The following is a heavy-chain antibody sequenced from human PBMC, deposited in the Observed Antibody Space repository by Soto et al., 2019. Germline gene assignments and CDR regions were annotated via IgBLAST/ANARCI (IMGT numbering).Heavy chain of an antibody. D-gene: IGHD6-19*01. CDR1: GFNFKKFA. Sequence: EVQLLESGGGVVQPGGSLRLSCVASGFNFKKFAMDWVRQAAGEGLEWVSGISCGGGSASYADSVKGRFSIARDDSKNTVSLQLNSLRVEDTAQYYCAKADGQEWLIPRRDNWGQGTLVTVS. CDR3: AKADGQEWLIPRRDN. CDR2: ISCGGGSA. J-gene: IGHJ4*02. V-gene: IGHV3-23*01.